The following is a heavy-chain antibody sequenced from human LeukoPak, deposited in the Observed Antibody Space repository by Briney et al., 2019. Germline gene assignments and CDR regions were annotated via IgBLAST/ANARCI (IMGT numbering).Heavy chain of an antibody. V-gene: IGHV4-61*02. J-gene: IGHJ5*02. CDR3: ARDRPSNWFDP. CDR1: GDSINSGSYY. CDR2: VYIRGTV. Sequence: TLSLTCTVSGDSINSGSYYWSWIRQTAGKGLEWIGRVYIRGTVNYNPSLKGRVTISLDTSKNQFSLNLTSVTAADTAVYYCARDRPSNWFDPWGQGTLVTVSS.